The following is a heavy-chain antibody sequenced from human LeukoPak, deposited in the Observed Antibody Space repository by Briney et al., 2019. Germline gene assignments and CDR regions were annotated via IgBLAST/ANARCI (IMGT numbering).Heavy chain of an antibody. V-gene: IGHV3-21*01. Sequence: GGSLRLSCAASGFTFSSYSMNWVRQAPGKGLEWVSSMSNSRSNIYSADSVGGRFTISRDNAKNSLYLQMNSLRAEDTAVYYCVRDTFSPDAFHFWGQGTMVTVSS. J-gene: IGHJ3*01. D-gene: IGHD3-16*01. CDR3: VRDTFSPDAFHF. CDR1: GFTFSSYS. CDR2: MSNSRSNI.